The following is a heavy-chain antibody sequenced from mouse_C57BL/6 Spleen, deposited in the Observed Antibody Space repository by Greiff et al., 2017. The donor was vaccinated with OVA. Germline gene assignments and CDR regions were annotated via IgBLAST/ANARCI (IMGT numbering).Heavy chain of an antibody. J-gene: IGHJ2*01. CDR1: GYTFTSYW. CDR3: ARGLREVDY. Sequence: QVQLQQPGAELVRPGSSVKLSCKASGYTFTSYWMDWVKQRPGQGLEWIGNIYPSDSETHYNQKFKDKATLTVDTSSSTAYMQLSSRTSEDAAVYYCARGLREVDYWGQGTTLTVSS. V-gene: IGHV1-61*01. CDR2: IYPSDSET. D-gene: IGHD1-1*01.